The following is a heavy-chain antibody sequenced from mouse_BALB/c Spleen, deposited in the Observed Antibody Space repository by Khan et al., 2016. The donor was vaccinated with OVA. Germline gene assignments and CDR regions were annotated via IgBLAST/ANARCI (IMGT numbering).Heavy chain of an antibody. Sequence: VQVVESGAELAKPGASVKMSCKASGYTFTSYWMHWVKQRPGQGLEWIGYINPSTGYTEYNQRFKDKATLNADKSSSTAYMQLSSLTSEESAVYYCANHGSSSAWLTYWGQGTLVTVSA. V-gene: IGHV1-7*01. CDR1: GYTFTSYW. J-gene: IGHJ3*01. CDR2: INPSTGYT. D-gene: IGHD1-1*01. CDR3: ANHGSSSAWLTY.